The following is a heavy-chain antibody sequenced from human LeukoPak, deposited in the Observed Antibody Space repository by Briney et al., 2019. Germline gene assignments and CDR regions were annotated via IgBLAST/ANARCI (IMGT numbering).Heavy chain of an antibody. V-gene: IGHV4-39*01. J-gene: IGHJ3*02. CDR2: IYYSGST. D-gene: IGHD4-17*01. CDR1: GGSISSSSYY. CDR3: ADAYGDYGGAFDI. Sequence: SETLSLTCTVSGGSISSSSYYWGWIRQPPGKGLEWIGSIYYSGSTYYNPSLKSRVTISVDTSKNQFSLKLSSVTAADTAVYYCADAYGDYGGAFDIWGQGTMVTVSS.